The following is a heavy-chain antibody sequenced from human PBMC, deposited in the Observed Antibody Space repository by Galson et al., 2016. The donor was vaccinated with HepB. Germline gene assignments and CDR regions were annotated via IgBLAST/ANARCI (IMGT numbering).Heavy chain of an antibody. Sequence: SLRLSCADSGFTFSNAWMSWVRQAPGKGLEWVGRIKSKADGETTDYTAPVRGRFTISRDDSLNTLYLQMTSLTPEDTAVYYCTTGRGGDGDSVPFYWGHGALVTVAS. J-gene: IGHJ4*01. CDR3: TTGRGGDGDSVPFY. D-gene: IGHD4-17*01. V-gene: IGHV3-15*01. CDR2: IKSKADGETT. CDR1: GFTFSNAW.